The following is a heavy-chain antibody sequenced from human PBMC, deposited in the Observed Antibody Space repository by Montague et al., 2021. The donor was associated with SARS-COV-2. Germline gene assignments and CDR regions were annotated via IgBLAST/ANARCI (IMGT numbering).Heavy chain of an antibody. CDR2: IYYSGST. D-gene: IGHD3-22*01. J-gene: IGHJ5*02. CDR3: AAGDSSSYFEWFDH. CDR1: GGSISSYY. Sequence: SETLSLTCTVSGGSISSYYWSWIRQPPGKGLEWIGYIYYSGSTNYNPSLKSRVTISVDTSKNQFSLKLSSVTAADTAVYYCAAGDSSSYFEWFDHWGQGTLVTVSS. V-gene: IGHV4-59*01.